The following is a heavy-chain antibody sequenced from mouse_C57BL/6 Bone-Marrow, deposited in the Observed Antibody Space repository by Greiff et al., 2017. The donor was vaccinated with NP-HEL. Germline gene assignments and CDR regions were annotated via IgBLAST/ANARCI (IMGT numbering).Heavy chain of an antibody. CDR1: GYTFTDYN. CDR2: INPNNGGT. D-gene: IGHD1-1*01. V-gene: IGHV1-22*01. Sequence: VEPGASVKMSCKSSGYTFTDYNMHWVKQSHGKSLEWIGYINPNNGGTSYNQKFKGKATLTVNKSSSTAYMELRSLTSEDSAVYYCARIITTVVADYWGQGTTLTVSS. J-gene: IGHJ2*01. CDR3: ARIITTVVADY.